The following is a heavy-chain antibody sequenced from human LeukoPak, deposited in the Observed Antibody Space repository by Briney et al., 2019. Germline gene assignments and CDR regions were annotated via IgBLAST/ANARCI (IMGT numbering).Heavy chain of an antibody. CDR1: GGSISSYY. CDR2: IYYSGST. J-gene: IGHJ1*01. Sequence: NTSETLSLTCTVSGGSISSYYWSWIRQPPGKGLEWIGYIYYSGSTDYNPSLKSRVTISVDTSKNQFSLELSSVTAADTAVYYCASFDGGIAALFQHWGQGTLVTVSS. V-gene: IGHV4-59*01. CDR3: ASFDGGIAALFQH. D-gene: IGHD6-13*01.